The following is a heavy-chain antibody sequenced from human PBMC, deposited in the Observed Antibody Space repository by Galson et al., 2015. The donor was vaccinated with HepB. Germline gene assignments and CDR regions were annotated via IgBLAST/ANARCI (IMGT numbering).Heavy chain of an antibody. D-gene: IGHD2-15*01. CDR3: ARVGALGYCSGGSCEIGDGMDV. Sequence: SLRLSCAASGFTFSNYGINWVRQAPGKGLDWVSSISSSTYIYYADSVEGRFTVSRDNAKNSLYLQMNSLRVEDTAVYYCARVGALGYCSGGSCEIGDGMDVWGQGPRSPSP. V-gene: IGHV3-21*01. CDR1: GFTFSNYG. J-gene: IGHJ6*02. CDR2: ISSSTYI.